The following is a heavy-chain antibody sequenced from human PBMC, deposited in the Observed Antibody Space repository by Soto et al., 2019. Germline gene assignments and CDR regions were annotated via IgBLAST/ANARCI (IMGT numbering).Heavy chain of an antibody. CDR1: GFTFCNAG. D-gene: IGHD5-18*01. Sequence: PGGSLRLSCAASGFTFCNAGMSWVRQAPGKGLEWVGRIKSKTDGGTTDYAAPVKGRFTISRDDSKNTLYLQMNSLKTEDTAVYYCTTEPIQLWLVVWSDYGGQGTLVTVSS. CDR3: TTEPIQLWLVVWSDY. V-gene: IGHV3-15*01. CDR2: IKSKTDGGTT. J-gene: IGHJ4*02.